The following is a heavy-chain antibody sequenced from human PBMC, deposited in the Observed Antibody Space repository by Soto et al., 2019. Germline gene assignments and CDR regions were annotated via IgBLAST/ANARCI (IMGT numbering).Heavy chain of an antibody. D-gene: IGHD3-10*01. Sequence: GGSLRLSCAASGFTFSSYWMHWVRQAPGKGLVWVSRINSDGSSTSYADSVKGRFTISRDNAKNTLYLQMNSLRAEDTAVYYCASWWDYYGSGSYYRPEIDYWGQGTLVTVSS. V-gene: IGHV3-74*01. CDR3: ASWWDYYGSGSYYRPEIDY. J-gene: IGHJ4*02. CDR1: GFTFSSYW. CDR2: INSDGSST.